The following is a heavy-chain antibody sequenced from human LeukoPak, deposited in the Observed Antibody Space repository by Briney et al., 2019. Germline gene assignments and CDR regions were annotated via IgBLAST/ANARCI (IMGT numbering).Heavy chain of an antibody. CDR2: IYPGDSDT. V-gene: IGHV5-51*01. Sequence: GESLKISCKGSGYTFTNYWIAWVRQMPGKGLEWMEIIYPGDSDTRYSPSFEGQVTISADRSINTAYLQWSSLRASDTATYYCARHSTTVTPRNFDYWGQGTLVTVSA. CDR1: GYTFTNYW. D-gene: IGHD4-17*01. J-gene: IGHJ4*02. CDR3: ARHSTTVTPRNFDY.